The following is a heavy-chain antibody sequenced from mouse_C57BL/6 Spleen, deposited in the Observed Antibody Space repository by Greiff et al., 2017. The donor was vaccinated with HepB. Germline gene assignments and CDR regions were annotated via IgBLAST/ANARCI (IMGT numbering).Heavy chain of an antibody. CDR1: GFTFSDYG. CDR2: ISSGSSTI. J-gene: IGHJ3*01. Sequence: EVKLVESGGGLVKPGGSLKLSCAASGFTFSDYGMHWVRQAPEKGLEWVAYISSGSSTIYYADTVKGRFTISRDNAKNTLFLQMTSLRSEDTAMYYCARGRYYGSSGFAYWGQGTLVTVSA. CDR3: ARGRYYGSSGFAY. V-gene: IGHV5-17*01. D-gene: IGHD1-1*01.